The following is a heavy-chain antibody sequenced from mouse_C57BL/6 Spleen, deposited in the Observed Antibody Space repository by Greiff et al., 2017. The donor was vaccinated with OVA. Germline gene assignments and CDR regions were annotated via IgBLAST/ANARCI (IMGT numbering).Heavy chain of an antibody. D-gene: IGHD2-5*01. V-gene: IGHV1-55*01. CDR3: ARLGYSNRFAY. Sequence: QVQLKQPGAELVKPGASVKMSCKASGYTFTSYWITWVKQRPGQGLEWIGDIYPGSGSTNYNEKFKSKATLTVDTSASPAYMQLSSLTSEDSAVYYGARLGYSNRFAYWGQGTLVTVSA. CDR2: IYPGSGST. CDR1: GYTFTSYW. J-gene: IGHJ3*01.